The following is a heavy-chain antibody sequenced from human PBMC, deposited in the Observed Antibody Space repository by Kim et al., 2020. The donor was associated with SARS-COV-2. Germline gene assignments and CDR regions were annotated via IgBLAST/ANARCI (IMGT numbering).Heavy chain of an antibody. V-gene: IGHV3-33*01. CDR2: IWYDGSNK. D-gene: IGHD3-10*01. CDR1: GFTFSSYG. Sequence: GGSLRLSCAASGFTFSSYGMHWVRQAPGKGLEWVAVIWYDGSNKYYADSVKGLFTISRDNSKNTLYLQMNSLRAEDTAVYYCARDGWRTERITMVRGVIRRYYMDVWGKGTTVTVSS. J-gene: IGHJ6*03. CDR3: ARDGWRTERITMVRGVIRRYYMDV.